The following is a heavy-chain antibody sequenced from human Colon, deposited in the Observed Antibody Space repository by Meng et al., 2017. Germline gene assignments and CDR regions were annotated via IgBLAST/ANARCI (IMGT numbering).Heavy chain of an antibody. J-gene: IGHJ4*02. D-gene: IGHD5-12*01. Sequence: QVQLQHGGAGLLKPSATLSLTCAVYGGSFSGYYWSWIRQPPGKGLEWIGEINHSGSTNYNPSLKSRVTISVDTSKNQFSLKLSSVTAADTAVYYCARGRYSGYLLWGQGTLVTVSS. V-gene: IGHV4-34*01. CDR1: GGSFSGYY. CDR2: INHSGST. CDR3: ARGRYSGYLL.